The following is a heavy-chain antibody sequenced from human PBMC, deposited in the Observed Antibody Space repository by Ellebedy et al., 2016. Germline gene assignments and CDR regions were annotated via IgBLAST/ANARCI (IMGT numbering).Heavy chain of an antibody. V-gene: IGHV2-5*02. CDR3: AHSLGGYYDFWSDSF. Sequence: SGPTLVXPPPTLTLTCTFSGFSLSTSGVGVVWIRQPPGKALEWLALIYWDDDKRYSPSLKSRLTITKDTSKNQVVLTMTNMDPVDTATYYCAHSLGGYYDFWSDSFWGQGTLVTVSS. CDR2: IYWDDDK. D-gene: IGHD3-3*01. J-gene: IGHJ4*02. CDR1: GFSLSTSGVG.